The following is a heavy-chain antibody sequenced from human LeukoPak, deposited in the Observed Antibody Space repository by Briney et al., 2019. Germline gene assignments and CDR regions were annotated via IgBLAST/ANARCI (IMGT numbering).Heavy chain of an antibody. V-gene: IGHV1-69*01. CDR2: IIPIFGTA. CDR1: GDTFNSVA. D-gene: IGHD4-11*01. J-gene: IGHJ6*04. Sequence: SVKVFCKASGDTFNSVALSWVRLAPGQGLEWMGGIIPIFGTANYAQRFLGRVTITSDESTSTAYMEINSLTSEDTAVYYCARLSDPSKSPGPLDIWGKGTTVTVSS. CDR3: ARLSDPSKSPGPLDI.